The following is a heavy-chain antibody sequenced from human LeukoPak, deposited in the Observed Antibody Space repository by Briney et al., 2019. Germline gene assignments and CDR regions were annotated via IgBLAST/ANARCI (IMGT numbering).Heavy chain of an antibody. D-gene: IGHD6-6*01. V-gene: IGHV3-30*18. Sequence: GRSLTLSCAASGFTFSNYGMHRVREAPGKGLEWVAVISYDEFNKHYGDSVKGRFTISRDNSKSTLYLQMNSLRAEDTAVYYCAKSSAPPPIPRTPVHDAFDIWGQGTVVTVSS. CDR1: GFTFSNYG. CDR2: ISYDEFNK. J-gene: IGHJ3*02. CDR3: AKSSAPPPIPRTPVHDAFDI.